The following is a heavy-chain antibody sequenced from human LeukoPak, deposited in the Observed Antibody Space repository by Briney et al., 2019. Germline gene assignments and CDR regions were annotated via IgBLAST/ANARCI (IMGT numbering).Heavy chain of an antibody. CDR3: AREERYFDWLLPAFDY. D-gene: IGHD3-9*01. CDR1: GFTFSSYA. Sequence: PGRSLRLSCAASGFTFSSYAMHWVRQAPGKGLEWVAVISYDGSNKYYADSVKGRFTISRDNSKNTLYLQMNSLRAEDTAVYYCAREERYFDWLLPAFDYWGQGTLVTVAS. J-gene: IGHJ4*02. V-gene: IGHV3-30-3*01. CDR2: ISYDGSNK.